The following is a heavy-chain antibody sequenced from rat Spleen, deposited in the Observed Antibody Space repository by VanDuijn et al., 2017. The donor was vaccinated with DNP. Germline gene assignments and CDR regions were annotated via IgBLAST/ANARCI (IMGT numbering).Heavy chain of an antibody. Sequence: EVRLVESGGGVVQPGRSIKLSCAASGFTFSNYYMAWVRQAPTKGLEWVASISTGGVHTYYRDSVKGRFTISRDNAKTTLFLQMDSLRSEDTATYYCVTRNFDYNYFEYWGQGVIVTVSS. J-gene: IGHJ2*01. V-gene: IGHV5-25*01. CDR1: GFTFSNYY. CDR2: ISTGGVHT. D-gene: IGHD1-2*01. CDR3: VTRNFDYNYFEY.